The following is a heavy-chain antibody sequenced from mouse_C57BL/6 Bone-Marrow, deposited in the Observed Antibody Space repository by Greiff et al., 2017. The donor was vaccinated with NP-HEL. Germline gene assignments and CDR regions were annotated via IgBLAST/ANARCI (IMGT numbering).Heavy chain of an antibody. CDR2: IYCADAK. CDR3: ATNYDYAMDY. CDR1: GFSLSTSGMG. J-gene: IGHJ4*01. D-gene: IGHD1-1*01. Sequence: QVTLKESGPGILQSSQTLSLTCSFSGFSLSTSGMGVSWIRQPSGKGLEWLAHIYCADAKRYNPSLKSRLTITKDTSRNQVFLKITRVDTADTATYYCATNYDYAMDYWGQGTSVTVSS. V-gene: IGHV8-12*01.